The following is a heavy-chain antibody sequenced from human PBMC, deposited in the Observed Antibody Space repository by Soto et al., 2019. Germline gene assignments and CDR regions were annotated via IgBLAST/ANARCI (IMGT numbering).Heavy chain of an antibody. CDR1: GYTFTSYD. V-gene: IGHV1-8*01. CDR2: MNPNNGKT. CDR3: ARPRCSSTTCGPYFFDS. J-gene: IGHJ4*02. D-gene: IGHD2-2*01. Sequence: ASVKVSCKASGYTFTSYDINWVRQATGQGPEWMGWMNPNNGKTGYAQKFQGRVTMTRNTSISTAYLELSSLRSDDTAVYYCARPRCSSTTCGPYFFDSWGQGTQVTVSS.